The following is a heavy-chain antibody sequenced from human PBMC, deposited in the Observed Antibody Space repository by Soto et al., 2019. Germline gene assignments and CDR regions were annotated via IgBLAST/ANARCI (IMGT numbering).Heavy chain of an antibody. V-gene: IGHV4-39*01. CDR3: ASDYYDSSSYLSPFDY. CDR2: IYYSGST. D-gene: IGHD3-22*01. J-gene: IGHJ4*02. Sequence: SETLSLTCTVSGGSISSSSYYWGWIRQPPGKGLEWIGNIYYSGSTYYNPSLKSRVTISVDTSKNQFSLKLSSVTAADTAVYYCASDYYDSSSYLSPFDYWGQGTLVTASS. CDR1: GGSISSSSYY.